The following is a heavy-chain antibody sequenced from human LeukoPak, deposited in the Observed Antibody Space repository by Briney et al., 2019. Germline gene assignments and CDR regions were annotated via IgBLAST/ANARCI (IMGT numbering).Heavy chain of an antibody. D-gene: IGHD3-10*01. Sequence: PGGSLRLSCTTSGSTFSDYVMHWVRQAPGKGLEWVSLISWDGTGTYYADSVKGRFTISRDNNKNSLYLQMNNLRTENTALYYCAKPEQNSYGLGNYYKALDYWGQGTLVTVSS. V-gene: IGHV3-43*01. J-gene: IGHJ4*02. CDR3: AKPEQNSYGLGNYYKALDY. CDR1: GSTFSDYV. CDR2: ISWDGTGT.